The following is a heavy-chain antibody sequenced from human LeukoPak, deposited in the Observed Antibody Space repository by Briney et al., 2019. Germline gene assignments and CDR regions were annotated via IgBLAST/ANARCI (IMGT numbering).Heavy chain of an antibody. D-gene: IGHD3-22*01. CDR1: GFTFSNAW. CDR3: TTPTLTVYYDSSSYGMDV. J-gene: IGHJ6*02. CDR2: IKSKTDGGTT. V-gene: IGHV3-15*01. Sequence: GGSLRLSCEASGFTFSNAWMSWVRQAPGKGLEWVGRIKSKTDGGTTDYAAPVKGRFTISRDDSKNTLYLQMNSLKTEDTAVYYCTTPTLTVYYDSSSYGMDVWGQGTTVTVSS.